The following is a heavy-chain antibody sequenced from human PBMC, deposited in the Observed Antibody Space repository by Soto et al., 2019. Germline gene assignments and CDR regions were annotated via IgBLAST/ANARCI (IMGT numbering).Heavy chain of an antibody. J-gene: IGHJ4*02. CDR3: ARDRASYLFDY. Sequence: PGGSLRLSCVASGFSFSSYWMSWVRQAPGKGLEWVANIKEDGGEKYYVDSVKGRFTISRDNAKNSPYLQMNSLRVEDTAVYYCARDRASYLFDYWGQGTLVTVSS. V-gene: IGHV3-7*03. CDR2: IKEDGGEK. CDR1: GFSFSSYW. D-gene: IGHD3-10*01.